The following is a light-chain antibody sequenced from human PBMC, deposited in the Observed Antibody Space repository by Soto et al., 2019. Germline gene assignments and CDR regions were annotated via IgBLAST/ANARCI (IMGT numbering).Light chain of an antibody. J-gene: IGKJ3*01. CDR3: QQRSNWPRFT. V-gene: IGKV3-11*01. CDR2: DTS. Sequence: EVVMTQSPATLSVSPGEGATLSCRASQGIGDTLAWYQHKAGQTPRLLIYDTSTRATGVPARFSGSGSGTDFTLTISSLEPEDFAVYYCQQRSNWPRFTFGPGTKVDIK. CDR1: QGIGDT.